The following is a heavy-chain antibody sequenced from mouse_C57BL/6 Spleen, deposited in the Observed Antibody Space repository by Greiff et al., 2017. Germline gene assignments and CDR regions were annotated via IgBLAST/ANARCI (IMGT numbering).Heavy chain of an antibody. CDR1: GYTFTSYW. J-gene: IGHJ3*01. CDR3: ANYYGSRFAY. D-gene: IGHD1-1*01. V-gene: IGHV1-50*01. Sequence: QVQLQQPGAELVKPGASVTLSCKASGYTFTSYWMQWVKQRPGQGLEWIGEIDPSDSYTNYNQKFKGKATLTVDTSSSTAYMQLSSLTSEDAAVYYCANYYGSRFAYWGQGTLVTVSA. CDR2: IDPSDSYT.